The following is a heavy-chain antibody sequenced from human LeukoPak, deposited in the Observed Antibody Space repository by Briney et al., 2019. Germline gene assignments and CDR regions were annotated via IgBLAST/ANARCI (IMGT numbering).Heavy chain of an antibody. J-gene: IGHJ5*02. CDR1: GGSISSSSYY. CDR2: IYYSGST. V-gene: IGHV4-39*01. CDR3: VRVAYGGIIVPVFDP. Sequence: SETLSLTCTVSGGSISSSSYYWGWIRQPPGKGLEWIGSIYYSGSTYYNPSLKSRVTISVDTSKNQFSLKLSSVTAADTAMYYCVRVAYGGIIVPVFDPWGQGTLVSVSS. D-gene: IGHD3-16*02.